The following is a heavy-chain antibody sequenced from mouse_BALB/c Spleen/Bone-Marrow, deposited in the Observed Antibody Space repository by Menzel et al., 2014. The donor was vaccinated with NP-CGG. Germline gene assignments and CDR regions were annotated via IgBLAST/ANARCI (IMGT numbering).Heavy chain of an antibody. CDR1: GYTFTSYW. J-gene: IGHJ4*01. V-gene: IGHV1-7*01. D-gene: IGHD1-1*01. CDR3: ARQITTVDYAMDY. CDR2: INPSAGYT. Sequence: VQGVESGAELAKPGASVKMSCKASGYTFTSYWMHWVKQRPGQGLEWIGYINPSAGYTEYNQKFKDKATLTADKSSSTACMQLSSLTSEDSAVYYCARQITTVDYAMDYWGQGTSVTVSS.